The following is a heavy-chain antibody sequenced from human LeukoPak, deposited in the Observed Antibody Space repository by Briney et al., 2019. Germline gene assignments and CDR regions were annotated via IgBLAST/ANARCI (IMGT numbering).Heavy chain of an antibody. V-gene: IGHV1-2*02. CDR2: MSPNSGGT. D-gene: IGHD3-16*02. Sequence: ASVKVSCKASVYTLTGHSMHWVRQAPGQGLEWMGWMSPNSGGTKYTRKFQGRVTMTRDTSISTAYMELSRLTSDDTAMNYCARDKLGLGELSLYDEWGQGTQVTVSS. J-gene: IGHJ4*02. CDR1: VYTLTGHS. CDR3: ARDKLGLGELSLYDE.